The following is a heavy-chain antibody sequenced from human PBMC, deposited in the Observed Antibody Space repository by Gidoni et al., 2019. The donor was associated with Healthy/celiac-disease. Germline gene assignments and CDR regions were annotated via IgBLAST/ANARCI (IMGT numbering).Heavy chain of an antibody. CDR3: ARDHSNTMVRGVTGMDV. CDR1: GGSISSGGYY. CDR2: IYYSGST. J-gene: IGHJ6*02. V-gene: IGHV4-31*03. D-gene: IGHD3-10*01. Sequence: QVQLQESGPGLVKPSQTLSLTCTVSGGSISSGGYYWSWIRQHPGKGLEWIGYIYYSGSTYYNPSLKSRVTISVDTSKNQFSLKLSSVTAADTAVYYCARDHSNTMVRGVTGMDVWGQGTTVTVSS.